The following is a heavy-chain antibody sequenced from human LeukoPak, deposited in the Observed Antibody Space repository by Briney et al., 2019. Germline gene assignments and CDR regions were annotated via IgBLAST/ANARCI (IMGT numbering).Heavy chain of an antibody. V-gene: IGHV1-18*01. CDR3: ARDARITYYYDSSGYYGGVYFDY. CDR1: GYTFTSYG. Sequence: ASVKVSCKASGYTFTSYGISWVRQTPGQGLEWMGWISAYNGNTNYAQKLQGRVTMTTDTSTSTAYMELRSLRSDDTAVYYRARDARITYYYDSSGYYGGVYFDYWGQGTLVTVSS. J-gene: IGHJ4*02. CDR2: ISAYNGNT. D-gene: IGHD3-22*01.